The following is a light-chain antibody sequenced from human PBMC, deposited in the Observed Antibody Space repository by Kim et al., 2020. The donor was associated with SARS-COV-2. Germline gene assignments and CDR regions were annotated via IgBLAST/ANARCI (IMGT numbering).Light chain of an antibody. Sequence: GRRVPFSCAAGNSSIGSNSVTCCHQPPAAAPKHLIYSNDQRASGVPDRFSGSKSGNSASLAISGLKSEDEADYYCAAWDDSLNAWVFGGGTQLTVL. CDR2: SND. V-gene: IGLV1-44*01. CDR3: AAWDDSLNAWV. CDR1: NSSIGSNS. J-gene: IGLJ3*02.